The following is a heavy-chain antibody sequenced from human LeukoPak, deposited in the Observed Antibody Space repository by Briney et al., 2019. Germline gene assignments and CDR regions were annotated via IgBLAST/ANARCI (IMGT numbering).Heavy chain of an antibody. Sequence: GGSLRLSCAASGFSFTHAWMNWVRQAPGMGLVWISRISSDGNTITYADSVKGRFTISRDNAKNTVYLQMNSLRVEDTAMYYCARSGSGYLDYWGQGILVTVSS. CDR1: GFSFTHAW. D-gene: IGHD3-22*01. CDR3: ARSGSGYLDY. J-gene: IGHJ4*02. V-gene: IGHV3-74*03. CDR2: ISSDGNTI.